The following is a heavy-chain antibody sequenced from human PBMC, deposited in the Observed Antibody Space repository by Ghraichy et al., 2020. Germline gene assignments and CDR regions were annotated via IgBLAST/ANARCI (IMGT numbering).Heavy chain of an antibody. D-gene: IGHD4-17*01. CDR3: ARDQRHSTVTTSPLY. Sequence: GGSLRLSCAASGFTFSDYYMTWIRQAPGKGLEWISYSSTSGTTIYYADSVKGRFTISRDNAKNSLHLQMNSLRAEDTAVYYCARDQRHSTVTTSPLYWGQGTLVTVSS. V-gene: IGHV3-11*01. CDR2: SSTSGTTI. CDR1: GFTFSDYY. J-gene: IGHJ4*02.